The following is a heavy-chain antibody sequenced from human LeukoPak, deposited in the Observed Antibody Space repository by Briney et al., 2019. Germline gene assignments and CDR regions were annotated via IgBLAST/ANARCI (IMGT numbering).Heavy chain of an antibody. V-gene: IGHV1-24*01. CDR2: FDPEDGET. CDR3: ARSLDIVLMVYAVDY. CDR1: GYTLTELS. Sequence: GASVKVSCKVSGYTLTELSMHWVRQAPGKGLEWMGGFDPEDGETIYAQKFQGRVTMTTDTSTSTAYMELRSLRSDDTAVYYCARSLDIVLMVYAVDYWGQGTLVTVSS. D-gene: IGHD2-8*01. J-gene: IGHJ4*02.